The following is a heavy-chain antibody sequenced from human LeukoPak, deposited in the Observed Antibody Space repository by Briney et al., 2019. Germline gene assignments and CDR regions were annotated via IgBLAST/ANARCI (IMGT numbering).Heavy chain of an antibody. CDR3: ARDKIGGATHFDY. CDR2: IKQDGSEK. CDR1: GFTFSNYW. J-gene: IGHJ4*02. Sequence: GGSLRLSCAASGFTFSNYWMSWVRQAPGKGLEWVANIKQDGSEKYYVDSVEGRFTISRDNAKNSLYLQMNSLRVEDTAVYYCARDKIGGATHFDYWGQGTLVTVSS. V-gene: IGHV3-7*01. D-gene: IGHD1-26*01.